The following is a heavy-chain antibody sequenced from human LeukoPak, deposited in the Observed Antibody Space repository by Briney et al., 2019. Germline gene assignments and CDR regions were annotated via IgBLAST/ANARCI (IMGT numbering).Heavy chain of an antibody. Sequence: SETLSLTCTVSGDSIASSSYYWGWFRQPPGKGLEWIGVIFYTGNTYYNPSLKGRVTMSVDTSKNQFSLNLWSVTAADTAVYYCARVEQQLRFDPWGQGTLVTVSS. V-gene: IGHV4-39*07. CDR1: GDSIASSSYY. D-gene: IGHD6-13*01. CDR2: IFYTGNT. CDR3: ARVEQQLRFDP. J-gene: IGHJ5*02.